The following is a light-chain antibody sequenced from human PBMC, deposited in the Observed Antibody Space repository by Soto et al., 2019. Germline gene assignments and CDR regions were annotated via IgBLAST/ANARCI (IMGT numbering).Light chain of an antibody. CDR2: GST. V-gene: IGLV1-40*01. CDR3: QSYDTSLSPNDV. Sequence: QSVLTQPPSVSGAPGQRVTISCTGSSSNIGAGYDVHWYQQLPGTAPKLLIYGSTNRPSGVPDRFSGSKSGTSASLAITGLQAEDEGDYYCQSYDTSLSPNDVFGTGTKLTVL. CDR1: SSNIGAGYD. J-gene: IGLJ1*01.